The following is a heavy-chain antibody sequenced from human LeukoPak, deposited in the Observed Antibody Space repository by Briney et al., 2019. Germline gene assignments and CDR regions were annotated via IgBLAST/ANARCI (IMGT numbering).Heavy chain of an antibody. V-gene: IGHV3-48*02. CDR1: GFTFSSYS. D-gene: IGHD1-26*01. CDR2: ISSSSSTI. Sequence: GGSLRLSCAASGFTFSSYSMHWVRQAPGKGLEWVSYISSSSSTIYYADSVKGRFTISRDSAKNSLYLQMNSLRDEDTAVYYCAPHRDGSYPFDFWGQGTLVTVSS. J-gene: IGHJ4*02. CDR3: APHRDGSYPFDF.